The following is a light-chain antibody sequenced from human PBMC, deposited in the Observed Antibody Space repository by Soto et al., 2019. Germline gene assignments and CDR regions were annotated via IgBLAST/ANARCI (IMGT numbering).Light chain of an antibody. CDR3: QQYGSSPSIT. CDR1: QSDSSSY. J-gene: IGKJ5*01. V-gene: IGKV3-20*01. CDR2: GAS. Sequence: EIVLTQSPGTLSLSPGERATLSCSASQSDSSSYLAWYQQKPGQAPRLLIYGASSRATGIPDRFSGSGSGTDFTLTISRLEPADFAVYYCQQYGSSPSITFGQGTRLEIK.